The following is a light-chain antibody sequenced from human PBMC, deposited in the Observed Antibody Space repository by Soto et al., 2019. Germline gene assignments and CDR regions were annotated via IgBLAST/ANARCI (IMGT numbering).Light chain of an antibody. J-gene: IGKJ4*01. CDR3: QQYATSPRT. CDR2: GAS. CDR1: QSVSSSY. Sequence: EIVLTQSPGTLSLSPGERAALSCRASQSVSSSYLAWYQQKPGQAPRLLIGGASRRATGVPGRFTGSGSGTDFYLTIDRLEPEDAAMYYCQQYATSPRTFGGGTKVDIK. V-gene: IGKV3-20*01.